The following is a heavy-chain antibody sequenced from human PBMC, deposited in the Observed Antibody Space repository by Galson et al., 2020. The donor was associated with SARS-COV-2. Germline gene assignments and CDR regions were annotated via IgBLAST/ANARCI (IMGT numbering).Heavy chain of an antibody. CDR1: GGSISSGDYY. CDR3: ARRGYSSGWYSDY. CDR2: IYYSGST. Sequence: ETSETLSLTCTVSGGSISSGDYYWSWIRQPPGKGLEWIGYIYYSGSTYYNPSLKSRVTISVDTSKNQFSLKLSSVTAADTAVYYCARRGYSSGWYSDYWGQGTLVTVSS. V-gene: IGHV4-30-4*01. D-gene: IGHD6-19*01. J-gene: IGHJ4*02.